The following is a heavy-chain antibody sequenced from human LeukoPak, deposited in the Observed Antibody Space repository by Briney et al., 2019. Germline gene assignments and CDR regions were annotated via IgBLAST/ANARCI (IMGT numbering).Heavy chain of an antibody. V-gene: IGHV1-69*05. D-gene: IGHD1-26*01. CDR3: ARDRIVGARPNSAFDI. CDR2: IIPIFGTA. J-gene: IGHJ3*02. Sequence: GSSVKVSCKASGGTFSSYAISWVRQAPGQGLEWMGRIIPIFGTANYAQKFQGRVTITTDESTSTAYMELSSLRSEDTAVYYCARDRIVGARPNSAFDIWGQGTMVTVSS. CDR1: GGTFSSYA.